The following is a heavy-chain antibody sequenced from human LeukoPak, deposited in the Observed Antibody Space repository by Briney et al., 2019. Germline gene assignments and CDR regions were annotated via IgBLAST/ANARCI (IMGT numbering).Heavy chain of an antibody. D-gene: IGHD3-10*01. V-gene: IGHV1-18*01. CDR2: ISAYNGNT. Sequence: ASVKVSCKASGYTFTSYGISWVRQAPGQGLEWMGWISAYNGNTNYAQKLQGRVTMTTDTSTSTAYMELRSLGSDDTAVYYCARGGPVYGSGSYYNPIDYWGQGTLVTVSS. J-gene: IGHJ4*02. CDR3: ARGGPVYGSGSYYNPIDY. CDR1: GYTFTSYG.